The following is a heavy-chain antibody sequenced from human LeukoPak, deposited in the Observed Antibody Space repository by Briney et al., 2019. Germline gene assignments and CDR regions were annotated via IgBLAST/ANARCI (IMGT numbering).Heavy chain of an antibody. CDR2: TYSGGST. Sequence: CXXSGFTVSSNYMSWVRQAPGKGLEWVSVTYSGGSTYYSDSVKGRFTISRDNSKNTLYLQMNSLRAEDTAVYYCXXGXXVXXGXMDVWGKGTTVTISS. CDR3: XXGXXVXXGXMDV. CDR1: GFTVSSNY. V-gene: IGHV3-66*01. J-gene: IGHJ6*03.